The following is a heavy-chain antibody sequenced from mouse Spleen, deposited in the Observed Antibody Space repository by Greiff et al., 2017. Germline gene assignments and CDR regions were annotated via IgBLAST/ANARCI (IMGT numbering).Heavy chain of an antibody. J-gene: IGHJ2*01. CDR3: ARSIYDGYYPLG. Sequence: QVQLQQPGAELVKPGASVKLSCKASGYTFTSYWMQWVKQRPGQGLEWIGEIDPSDSYTNYNQKFKGKATLTVDTSSSTAYMQLSSLTSEDSAVYYCARSIYDGYYPLGWGQGTTLTVSS. CDR1: GYTFTSYW. D-gene: IGHD2-3*01. CDR2: IDPSDSYT. V-gene: IGHV1-50*01.